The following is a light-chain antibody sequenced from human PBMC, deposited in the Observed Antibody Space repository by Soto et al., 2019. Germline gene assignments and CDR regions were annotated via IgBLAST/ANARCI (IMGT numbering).Light chain of an antibody. Sequence: DLQMTQSPSSLSASVGDRVTITCRASQSFSSYLNWYQQKPGKAPNLLIYAASSLQSGVPSRFSGSGSGTHFTLTISSLPPEDFATYYCQQSYSTPYTVGQGTKLEIK. CDR1: QSFSSY. V-gene: IGKV1-39*01. CDR3: QQSYSTPYT. CDR2: AAS. J-gene: IGKJ2*01.